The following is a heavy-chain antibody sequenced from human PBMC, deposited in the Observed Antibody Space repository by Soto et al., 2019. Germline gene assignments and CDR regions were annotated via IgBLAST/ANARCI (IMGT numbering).Heavy chain of an antibody. V-gene: IGHV5-10-1*01. D-gene: IGHD6-6*01. Sequence: PGESLKISCKGSGYSFTSYWISWVRQMPGKGLEWMGRIDPSDSYTNYSPSFQGHVTISADKSISTAYLQWSSLKASDTAMYYCARGDVSSASGYYYYGVDVWGQGTTVTVSS. CDR3: ARGDVSSASGYYYYGVDV. CDR2: IDPSDSYT. CDR1: GYSFTSYW. J-gene: IGHJ6*02.